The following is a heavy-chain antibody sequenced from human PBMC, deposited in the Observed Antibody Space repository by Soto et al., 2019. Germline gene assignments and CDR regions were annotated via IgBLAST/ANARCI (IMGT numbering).Heavy chain of an antibody. CDR2: IYYSGST. V-gene: IGHV4-31*03. CDR1: GGSISSGGYY. CDR3: ARSRPTVTTVNWFDP. Sequence: QVQLQESGPGLVKPSQTLSLTCTVSGGSISSGGYYWSWIRQHPGKGLEWIGYIYYSGSTYYNPSLKSRVTISVDTSKNQFSLKLSSVTAADTAVYYCARSRPTVTTVNWFDPWGQGTLVTVSS. J-gene: IGHJ5*02. D-gene: IGHD4-17*01.